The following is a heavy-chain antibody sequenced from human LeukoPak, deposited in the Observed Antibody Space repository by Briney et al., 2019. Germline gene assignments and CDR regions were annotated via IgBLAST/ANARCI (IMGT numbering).Heavy chain of an antibody. V-gene: IGHV3-21*06. CDR2: ISGGSNYI. CDR1: GFTFRIYS. Sequence: KSGGSLRLSCAASGFTFRIYSMNWVRQAPGKGLEWVASISGGSNYIYYVDSVKGRFTISRDNANNLLNLQMVSLRAEDTAVYYCATGFCNRTNCFRAFDIWGRGTMVTVSS. CDR3: ATGFCNRTNCFRAFDI. D-gene: IGHD2-2*01. J-gene: IGHJ3*02.